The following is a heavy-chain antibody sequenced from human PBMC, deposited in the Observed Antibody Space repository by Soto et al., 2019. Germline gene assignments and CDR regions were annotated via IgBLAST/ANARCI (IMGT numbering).Heavy chain of an antibody. V-gene: IGHV1-3*01. Sequence: ASVKVSCKASGYTFTSYAMHWVRQAPGQRLEWMGWINAGNGNTKYSQKFQGRVTITRDTSASTAYMELSSLRSEDTAVYYCARVRQLAHYYYYGIDVWGQGTTVTGSS. D-gene: IGHD6-13*01. CDR1: GYTFTSYA. J-gene: IGHJ6*02. CDR2: INAGNGNT. CDR3: ARVRQLAHYYYYGIDV.